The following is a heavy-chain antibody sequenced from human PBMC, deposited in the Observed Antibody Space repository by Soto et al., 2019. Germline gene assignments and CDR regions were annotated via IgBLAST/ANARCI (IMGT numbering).Heavy chain of an antibody. CDR1: GYSFAGYW. V-gene: IGHV5-10-1*01. CDR2: IDPSDSQT. CDR3: TRGYFDY. Sequence: PGDSLPISWKCSGYSFAGYWITWVRQMPGKGLEWMGRIDPSDSQTYYCPSFRGHVSFSVDNSINTVYLQGTSLKTTDTGIYFCTRGYFDYWGQGTLVTVAS. J-gene: IGHJ4*02.